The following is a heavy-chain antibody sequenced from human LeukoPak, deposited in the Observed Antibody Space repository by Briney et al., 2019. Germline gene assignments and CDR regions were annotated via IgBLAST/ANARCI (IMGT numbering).Heavy chain of an antibody. Sequence: SETLSLTCTVSGGSIRSRSYYWGWIRQPPGRGLEWIESIYYSGNTYYNPSLKSRVNISVDTSKNQFSLKMYSVTAADTAVYYCARHAYSGSYYFDFWGQGTLVTVSS. CDR1: GGSIRSRSYY. D-gene: IGHD1-26*01. V-gene: IGHV4-39*01. CDR3: ARHAYSGSYYFDF. J-gene: IGHJ4*02. CDR2: IYYSGNT.